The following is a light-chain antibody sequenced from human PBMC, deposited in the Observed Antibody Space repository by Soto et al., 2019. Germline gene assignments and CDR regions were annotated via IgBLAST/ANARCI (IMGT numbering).Light chain of an antibody. V-gene: IGLV2-14*01. J-gene: IGLJ2*01. CDR2: DVT. CDR3: SSYTSTSAYVV. CDR1: SSDVGGYNY. Sequence: QSVLTQPASMSGTPGQSITISCTGTSSDVGGYNYVSWYQQHPGRAPKLIIYDVTSRPSGVSNRFSGSKSGNTASLTVSGLQAADEADYFCSSYTSTSAYVVFGGGTKLTVL.